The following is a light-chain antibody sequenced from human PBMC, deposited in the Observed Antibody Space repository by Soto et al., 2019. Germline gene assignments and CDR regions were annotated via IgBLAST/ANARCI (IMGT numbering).Light chain of an antibody. CDR2: DAS. CDR1: QSVSSS. Sequence: EIVLTQSPATLSLSPGETATLSCRASQSVSSSLAWYQQKPGQTPRLLIYDASNRATGIPARFSGSGSGTDFTLPVSSLEAEDFAVYYCQQRSSWPLTFGGGTKVEIK. J-gene: IGKJ4*01. V-gene: IGKV3-11*01. CDR3: QQRSSWPLT.